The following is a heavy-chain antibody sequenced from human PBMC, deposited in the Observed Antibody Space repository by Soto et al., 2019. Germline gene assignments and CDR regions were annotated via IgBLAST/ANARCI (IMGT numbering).Heavy chain of an antibody. V-gene: IGHV3-21*06. J-gene: IGHJ4*02. CDR1: GFTFTRYS. CDR3: ARESADLTSNFDS. Sequence: GGSLRLSCAASGFTFTRYSMNWVRQAPGKGLEWVSSISSTTNYIYYGDSMKGRFTISRDNAKNSLYLAMNTLRPDDTAVYYCARESADLTSNFDSWGQGTLVTVSS. CDR2: ISSTTNYI.